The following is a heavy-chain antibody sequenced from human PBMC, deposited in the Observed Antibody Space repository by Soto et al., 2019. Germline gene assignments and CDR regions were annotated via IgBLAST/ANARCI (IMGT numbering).Heavy chain of an antibody. D-gene: IGHD6-13*01. CDR2: IYYSGST. V-gene: IGHV4-59*01. J-gene: IGHJ6*02. Sequence: PSETLSLTSAVYGGYSSGYHWSWIRQPPGKGLEWIGYIYYSGSTNYNPSLKSRVTISVDTSKNQFSLKLSSVTAADTAVYYCARDLGRAAAGPHYYYYGMDVWGQGTTVTVSS. CDR3: ARDLGRAAAGPHYYYYGMDV. CDR1: GGYSSGYH.